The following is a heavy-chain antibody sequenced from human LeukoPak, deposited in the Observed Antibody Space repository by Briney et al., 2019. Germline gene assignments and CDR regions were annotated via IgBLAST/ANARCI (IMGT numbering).Heavy chain of an antibody. CDR2: ISSNGGST. CDR1: GFTFSSYV. V-gene: IGHV3-64*01. J-gene: IGHJ4*02. Sequence: AGGSLRLSCAASGFTFSSYVMYWVRQAPGKGLEYVSSISSNGGSTYYANSVKGRFTISRDNSKKTLYLQMGSLRAEDMAVYYCARGCRSKYDSSGYLNYFDYWGQGTLVTVSS. CDR3: ARGCRSKYDSSGYLNYFDY. D-gene: IGHD3-22*01.